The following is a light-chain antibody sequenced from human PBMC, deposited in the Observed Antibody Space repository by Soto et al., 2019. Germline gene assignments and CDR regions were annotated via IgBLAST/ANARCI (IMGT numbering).Light chain of an antibody. CDR2: DVS. V-gene: IGLV2-14*03. J-gene: IGLJ2*01. Sequence: QSALTQPASVSGSPGQSITISCTGTSSDIGGYNYVSWYQHHPGKAPKLIIYDVSNRPSGVSDRFSGSKSGNTASLTISGLQAEDEADYCCSSFTTSTTIVFGGGTQLTVL. CDR1: SSDIGGYNY. CDR3: SSFTTSTTIV.